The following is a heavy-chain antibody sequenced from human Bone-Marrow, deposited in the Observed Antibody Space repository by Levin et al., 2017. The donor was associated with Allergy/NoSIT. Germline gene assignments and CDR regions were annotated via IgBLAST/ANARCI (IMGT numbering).Heavy chain of an antibody. V-gene: IGHV3-48*01. CDR1: GFTFSSYS. CDR2: ISSSSSTI. D-gene: IGHD2-2*01. Sequence: GGSLRLSCAASGFTFSSYSMNWVRQAPGKGLEWVSYISSSSSTIYYADSVKGRFTISRDNAKNSLYLQMNSLRAEDTAVYYCARDQGVENCSSTSCNSNDAFDIWGQGTMVTVSS. CDR3: ARDQGVENCSSTSCNSNDAFDI. J-gene: IGHJ3*02.